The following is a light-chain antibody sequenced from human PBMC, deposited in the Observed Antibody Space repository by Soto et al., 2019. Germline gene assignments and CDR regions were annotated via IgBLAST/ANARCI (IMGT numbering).Light chain of an antibody. Sequence: QSALTQPASVSGSPGQSITISCTGTSSDVGGYNYVSWYQQHPGKAPKLMIYEVRNRPSGVSYRFSGSKSGNTASLTISGLQAEDEADYYCSSYTSSTTYVFGPGTKLTVL. CDR1: SSDVGGYNY. CDR2: EVR. CDR3: SSYTSSTTYV. V-gene: IGLV2-14*01. J-gene: IGLJ1*01.